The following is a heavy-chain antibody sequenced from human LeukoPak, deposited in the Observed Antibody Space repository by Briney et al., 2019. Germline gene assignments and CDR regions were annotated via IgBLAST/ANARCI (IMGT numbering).Heavy chain of an antibody. J-gene: IGHJ5*02. V-gene: IGHV4-4*02. CDR2: VYPSGST. Sequence: PSETLSLTCAVSGRSISSGNCWSWIRQPPGKGLQWIGEVYPSGSTNYNPSLKSRVTMSEDKSKNQFSLDLTSVTAADTAVYYCTRVSLRWFDPWGQGTLVTVSS. CDR1: GRSISSGNC. CDR3: TRVSLRWFDP.